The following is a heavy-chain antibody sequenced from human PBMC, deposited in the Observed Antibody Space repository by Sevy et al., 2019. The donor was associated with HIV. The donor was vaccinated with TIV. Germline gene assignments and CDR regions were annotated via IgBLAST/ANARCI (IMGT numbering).Heavy chain of an antibody. Sequence: GGSLRLSCAASEFIFTGYWMNWVLQAPGKGLEWVANIDQDGSDKRYVDSVRGRFTISRDNANNFLYLQMSSLRADDTGVYYCARAGGWGNINHSNQILDIWGHGTKVTVSS. CDR2: IDQDGSDK. D-gene: IGHD3-16*01. J-gene: IGHJ3*02. V-gene: IGHV3-7*01. CDR3: ARAGGWGNINHSNQILDI. CDR1: EFIFTGYW.